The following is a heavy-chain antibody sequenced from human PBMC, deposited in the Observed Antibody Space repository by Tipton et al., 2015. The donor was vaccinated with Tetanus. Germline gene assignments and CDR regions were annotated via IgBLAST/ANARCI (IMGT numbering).Heavy chain of an antibody. V-gene: IGHV4-4*07. CDR3: ARDTPAYDY. CDR2: IYTSGST. Sequence: LRLSCAASGFTFSDYYWSWIRQPAGKGLEWIGRIYTSGSTNYNPSLKSRVTMSVDTSKNQFSLKLSSVTAADTAVYYCARDTPAYDYWGQGTLVTVSS. J-gene: IGHJ4*02. CDR1: GFTFSDYY.